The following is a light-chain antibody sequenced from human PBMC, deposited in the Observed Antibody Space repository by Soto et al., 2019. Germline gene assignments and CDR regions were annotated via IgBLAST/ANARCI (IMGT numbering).Light chain of an antibody. CDR3: QQYGSSPWT. V-gene: IGKV2-40*01. CDR1: QSPLDSDDGNTY. CDR2: TLS. J-gene: IGKJ1*01. Sequence: DIVLTQTPXSLPVTPGAPASISCRSSQSPLDSDDGNTYLDWYLQKPGQSPQXXSHTLSYRASGVPDRFSGSGSGTDFTLTISRLEPEDFAVYYCQQYGSSPWTFGQGTKVDI.